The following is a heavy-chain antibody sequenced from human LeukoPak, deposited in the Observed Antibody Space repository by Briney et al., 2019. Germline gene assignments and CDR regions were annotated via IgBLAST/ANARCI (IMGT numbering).Heavy chain of an antibody. V-gene: IGHV3-9*03. Sequence: GGSLRLSCEASGFTFSSYAMHWVRQAPGKGLEWVSGISWNSGSIGYADSVKGRFTISRDNAKNSLYLQMNSLRAEDMALYYCAKSRSGIAARPGGFDYWGQGTLVTVSS. CDR1: GFTFSSYA. CDR2: ISWNSGSI. CDR3: AKSRSGIAARPGGFDY. J-gene: IGHJ4*02. D-gene: IGHD6-6*01.